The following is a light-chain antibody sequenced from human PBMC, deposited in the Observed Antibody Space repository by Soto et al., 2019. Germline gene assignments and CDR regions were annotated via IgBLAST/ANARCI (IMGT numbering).Light chain of an antibody. Sequence: QSVLTQPPSVSGAPGQRVTISGTGSSSKIGAGYDVHWYQQLPGTAPKLLIYGNSNRPSGVPDRFSGSKTGTSASLAITGLQAEDEADYYCLSYDSSLSGWVFGGGTKLTVL. CDR2: GNS. V-gene: IGLV1-40*01. J-gene: IGLJ3*02. CDR3: LSYDSSLSGWV. CDR1: SSKIGAGYD.